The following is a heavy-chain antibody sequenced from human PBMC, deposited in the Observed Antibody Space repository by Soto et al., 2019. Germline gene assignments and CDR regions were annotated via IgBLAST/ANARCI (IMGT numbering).Heavy chain of an antibody. CDR2: IYYSGST. D-gene: IGHD4-17*01. J-gene: IGHJ2*01. CDR1: GGSISSGGYY. CDR3: ARLRGRAKNWYFDL. V-gene: IGHV4-31*03. Sequence: QVQLQESGPGLVKPSQTLSLTCTVSGGSISSGGYYWSWIRQHPGKVLEWIGYIYYSGSTYYNPSLTSRVTISVDTSKNQFSLKLSSVTAADTAVYYWARLRGRAKNWYFDLWGRGTLVTVSS.